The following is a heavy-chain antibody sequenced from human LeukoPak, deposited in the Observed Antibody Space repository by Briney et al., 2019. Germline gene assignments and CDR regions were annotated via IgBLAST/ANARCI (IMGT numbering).Heavy chain of an antibody. J-gene: IGHJ4*02. CDR1: GYTFTGYY. Sequence: ASVKVSCKASGYTFTGYYVHWVRQAPGQGLEWMGRINPNSGGTNYAQKSQGRVTMTRDTSISTAYMELTRLRSDDTAVYYCARLITGTTDGVYYFDSWGQGTLVTVSS. CDR3: ARLITGTTDGVYYFDS. D-gene: IGHD1-7*01. CDR2: INPNSGGT. V-gene: IGHV1-2*06.